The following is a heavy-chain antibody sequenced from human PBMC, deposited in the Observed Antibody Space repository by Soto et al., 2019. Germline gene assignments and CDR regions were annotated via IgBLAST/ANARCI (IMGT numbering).Heavy chain of an antibody. CDR1: GGSISSSNW. CDR2: IYHSGST. J-gene: IGHJ6*02. CDR3: ARVKGKLRYFGGYYYYYGMDG. Sequence: PSETLSLTCAVSGGSISSSNWWSWVRQPPGKGLEWIGEIYHSGSTNYNPSLKSRVTISVDTSKNQFSLKLSSVTAADTAVYYCARVKGKLRYFGGYYYYYGMDGWGQGTTVTVSS. D-gene: IGHD3-9*01. V-gene: IGHV4-4*02.